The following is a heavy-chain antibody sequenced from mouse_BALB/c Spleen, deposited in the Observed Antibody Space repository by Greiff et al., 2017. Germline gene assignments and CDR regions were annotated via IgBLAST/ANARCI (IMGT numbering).Heavy chain of an antibody. CDR2: INPGSGGT. V-gene: IGHV1-54*03. Sequence: VQLQQSGAELVRPGPSVTVSCKASGYAFTNYLIEWVKQRPGQGLEWIGVINPGSGGTNYNEKFKGKATLTADKSSSTAYMQLSSLTSDDSAVYYCASWDERGYFDYWGQGTTLTVSS. CDR1: GYAFTNYL. CDR3: ASWDERGYFDY. D-gene: IGHD4-1*01. J-gene: IGHJ2*01.